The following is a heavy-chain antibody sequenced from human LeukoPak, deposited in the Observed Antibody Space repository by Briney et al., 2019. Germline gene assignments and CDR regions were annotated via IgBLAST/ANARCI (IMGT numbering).Heavy chain of an antibody. CDR1: GYTFTSYY. V-gene: IGHV1-46*01. Sequence: ASVEVSCKASGYTFTSYYMHWVRQAPGQGLEWMGIINPSGGSTSYAQKFQGRVTMTRDTSTSTVYMELSSLRSEDTAVYYCARDIHSSSPEYAFDIWGQGTMVTVSS. CDR2: INPSGGST. D-gene: IGHD6-13*01. J-gene: IGHJ3*02. CDR3: ARDIHSSSPEYAFDI.